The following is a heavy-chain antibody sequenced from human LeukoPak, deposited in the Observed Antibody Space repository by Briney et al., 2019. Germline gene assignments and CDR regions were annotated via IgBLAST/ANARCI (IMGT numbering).Heavy chain of an antibody. CDR2: INPNSGGT. J-gene: IGHJ6*03. CDR3: ARGVSGYSYFWVFPAPDCYYYYMDV. V-gene: IGHV1-2*02. Sequence: GASVKVSCKASGYTFTGYYMHWVRQAPGQGLEWMGWINPNSGGTNYAQKFQGRVTMTRDTSISTAYMELSRLRSDDTAVYYCARGVSGYSYFWVFPAPDCYYYYMDVWGKGTTVTVSS. CDR1: GYTFTGYY. D-gene: IGHD3-22*01.